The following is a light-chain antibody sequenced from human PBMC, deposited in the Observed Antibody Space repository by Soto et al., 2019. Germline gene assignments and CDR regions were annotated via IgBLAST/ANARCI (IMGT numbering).Light chain of an antibody. CDR2: EGS. V-gene: IGLV2-23*01. J-gene: IGLJ2*01. CDR1: SSDVGNYNL. CDR3: CSYAGSSTLV. Sequence: QSVLTQPASVSGSPGQSITISCTGTSSDVGNYNLVSWYQQHPGKAPKLMIYEGSKRPSGVSNRFSGSKSGNTASLTISGLQAEDEADYYCCSYAGSSTLVFGGGTKLTAL.